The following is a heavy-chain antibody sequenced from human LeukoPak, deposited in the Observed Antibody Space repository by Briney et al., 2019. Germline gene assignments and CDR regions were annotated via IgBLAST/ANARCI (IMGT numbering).Heavy chain of an antibody. V-gene: IGHV1-69*13. Sequence: ASVKVSCKASGGTFTTHAMSWVRQAPGQGLEWMGGIIPLFKKATYAQKFQGRVTITADESTSTAYMEVSSLRSEDTALYYCARVAATRNNWSIFDFWGQGTLVTVSS. CDR1: GGTFTTHA. CDR3: ARVAATRNNWSIFDF. D-gene: IGHD1-1*01. J-gene: IGHJ4*02. CDR2: IIPLFKKA.